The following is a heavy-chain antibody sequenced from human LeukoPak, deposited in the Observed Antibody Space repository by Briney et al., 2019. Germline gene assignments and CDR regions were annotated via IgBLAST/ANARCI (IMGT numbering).Heavy chain of an antibody. D-gene: IGHD3-10*01. V-gene: IGHV4-59*01. Sequence: SETLSLTCAVYGGSFSRYYWSWIRQPPGKGLEWIGYIYYSGSTNYNPSLKSRVTISVDTSKNQFSLKLSSVTAADTAVYYCAREREKYYYGSGSTHDWFDPWGQGTLVTVSS. CDR2: IYYSGST. J-gene: IGHJ5*02. CDR1: GGSFSRYY. CDR3: AREREKYYYGSGSTHDWFDP.